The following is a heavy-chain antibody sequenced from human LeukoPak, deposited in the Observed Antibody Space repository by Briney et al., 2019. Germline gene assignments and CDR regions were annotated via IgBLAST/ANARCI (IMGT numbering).Heavy chain of an antibody. J-gene: IGHJ4*02. CDR3: AKLTYGITGPEKTDDY. D-gene: IGHD1-20*01. Sequence: GGSLRLSCAASGFTFSSYGMHWVRQVPGKGLEWVAVISYDGSNKYYADSVKGRFTISRDNSKNTLYLQMNSLRAEDTAVYYCAKLTYGITGPEKTDDYWGQGTLVTVSS. V-gene: IGHV3-30*18. CDR2: ISYDGSNK. CDR1: GFTFSSYG.